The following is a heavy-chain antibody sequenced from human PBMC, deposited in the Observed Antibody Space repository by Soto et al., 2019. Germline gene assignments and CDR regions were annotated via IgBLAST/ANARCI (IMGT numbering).Heavy chain of an antibody. CDR3: AKAEDIVVVPAAAIDY. J-gene: IGHJ4*02. CDR2: ISYDGSNK. CDR1: GFTFSSYG. Sequence: LRLSCAASGFTFSSYGMHWVRQAPGKGLEWVAVISYDGSNKYYADSVKGRFTISRDNSKNTLYLQMNSLRAEDTAVYYCAKAEDIVVVPAAAIDYWGQGTLVTVSS. V-gene: IGHV3-30*18. D-gene: IGHD2-2*01.